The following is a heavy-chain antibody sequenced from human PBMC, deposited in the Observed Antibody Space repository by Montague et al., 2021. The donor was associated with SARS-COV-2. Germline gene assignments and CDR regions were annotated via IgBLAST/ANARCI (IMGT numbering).Heavy chain of an antibody. CDR3: ARGRRYSSNWSGAFDH. D-gene: IGHD6-13*01. CDR1: RGSIISGGNY. Sequence: TLSLTCTVSRGSIISGGNYWSWIRQHPVKGLEWIGYSYYSGSTYYNPSLKSRVSISVDTSKNQFSLKLSSVTAADTAVYYCARGRRYSSNWSGAFDHWGQGMQVTVSS. V-gene: IGHV4-31*03. J-gene: IGHJ5*02. CDR2: SYYSGST.